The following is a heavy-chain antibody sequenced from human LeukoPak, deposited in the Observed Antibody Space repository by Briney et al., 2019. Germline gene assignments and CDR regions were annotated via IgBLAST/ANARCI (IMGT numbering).Heavy chain of an antibody. V-gene: IGHV3-7*01. CDR2: IKQDGSEK. CDR3: ASDLGAYDSSSWDYFDY. D-gene: IGHD6-13*01. CDR1: GFTFSSYW. J-gene: IGHJ4*02. Sequence: PGGSLRLSCAASGFTFSSYWMSWVRQAPGKGLEWVANIKQDGSEKYYVDSVKGRFTIARDNAKNSLYLQMNSLRAEDTAVYYCASDLGAYDSSSWDYFDYWGQGTLVTVSS.